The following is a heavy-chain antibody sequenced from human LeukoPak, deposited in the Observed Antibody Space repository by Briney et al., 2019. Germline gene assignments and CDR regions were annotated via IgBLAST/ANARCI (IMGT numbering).Heavy chain of an antibody. CDR2: MNPNSGNT. Sequence: ASVKVSCKSSGYTFTSCDMNGVRQATAQGLEWMGWMNPNSGNTGYAQKFQGRVTITRNTSISTGYMELSSLRSEDTAVYYCARGHATAIPYYYYMDVWGKGTTVTVSS. D-gene: IGHD2-15*01. CDR1: GYTFTSCD. V-gene: IGHV1-8*01. CDR3: ARGHATAIPYYYYMDV. J-gene: IGHJ6*03.